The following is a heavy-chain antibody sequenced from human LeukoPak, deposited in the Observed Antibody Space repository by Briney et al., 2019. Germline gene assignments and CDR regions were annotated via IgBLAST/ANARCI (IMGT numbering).Heavy chain of an antibody. CDR3: ARDYFDGQLLSVLDY. J-gene: IGHJ4*02. D-gene: IGHD2-2*01. V-gene: IGHV1-69*04. Sequence: GASVKVSCKASGGTFSSYAISWVRQAPGQGLEWMGTIIPILGIANYAQKFQGRVTITADKSTSTAYMELSSLRSEDTAEYYCARDYFDGQLLSVLDYWGQGTLVTVSS. CDR2: IIPILGIA. CDR1: GGTFSSYA.